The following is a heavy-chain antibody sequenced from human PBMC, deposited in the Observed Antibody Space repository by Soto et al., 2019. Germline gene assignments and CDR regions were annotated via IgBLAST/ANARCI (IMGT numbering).Heavy chain of an antibody. V-gene: IGHV3-11*01. CDR1: GFTFSDYY. CDR3: SRDGPLEPNYYYYYGMDV. Sequence: QVQLVESGGGLVKPGGSLRLSCAASGFTFSDYYMSWIRQAPGKGLEWVSYISSSGSTIYYADSVKGRFTISRDNAKNSRYLQMSTLRAEDTAVYYCSRDGPLEPNYYYYYGMDVWGQGTTVTVSS. J-gene: IGHJ6*02. CDR2: ISSSGSTI. D-gene: IGHD1-1*01.